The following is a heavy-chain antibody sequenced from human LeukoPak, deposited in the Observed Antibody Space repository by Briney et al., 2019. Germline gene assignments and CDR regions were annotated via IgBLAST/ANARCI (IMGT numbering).Heavy chain of an antibody. J-gene: IGHJ4*02. CDR1: GFTFSSYE. D-gene: IGHD3-3*01. V-gene: IGHV3-48*03. Sequence: GGSLRLSCAASGFTFSSYEMNWVRQAPGKGLEWVSYISSSGSTIYYADSVKGRFTISRDNAKNSLYLQMNSLGAEDTAVYYCASLPRRRPVTIFGVVMIDYWGQGTLVTVSS. CDR3: ASLPRRRPVTIFGVVMIDY. CDR2: ISSSGSTI.